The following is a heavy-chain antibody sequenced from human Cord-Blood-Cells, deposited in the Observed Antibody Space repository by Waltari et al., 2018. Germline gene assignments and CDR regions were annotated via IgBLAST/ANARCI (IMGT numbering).Heavy chain of an antibody. Sequence: QVQLQQWGAGLLKPSETLSLTCAAYGRSFSGYYWSGIRQPQGKGLEWIGEINHSGTTNYNPSLKSRVTISVDTSKNQFSLKLSSVTAADTAVYYCARMVSVRGVIFDYWGQGTLVTVSS. J-gene: IGHJ4*02. CDR1: GRSFSGYY. V-gene: IGHV4-34*01. CDR2: INHSGTT. D-gene: IGHD3-10*01. CDR3: ARMVSVRGVIFDY.